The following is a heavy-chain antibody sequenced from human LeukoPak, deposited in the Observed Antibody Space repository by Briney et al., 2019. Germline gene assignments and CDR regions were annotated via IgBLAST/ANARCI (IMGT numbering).Heavy chain of an antibody. CDR1: GFTVSSNY. J-gene: IGHJ4*02. Sequence: PGGSLRLSCAASGFTVSSNYMSWVRQAPGKGLEWVSVIYSGGSTNYADSVKGRFTISRDNSKNTLYLQMNSLRAEDTAVYYCARVLYSSYFDYWGQGTLVTVSS. D-gene: IGHD2-8*01. V-gene: IGHV3-53*01. CDR2: IYSGGST. CDR3: ARVLYSSYFDY.